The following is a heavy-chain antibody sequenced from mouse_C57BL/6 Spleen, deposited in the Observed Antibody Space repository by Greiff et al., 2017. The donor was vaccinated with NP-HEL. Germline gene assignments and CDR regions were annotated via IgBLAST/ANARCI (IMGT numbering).Heavy chain of an antibody. Sequence: DVQLVESGGGLVKPGGSLKLSCAASGFTFSDYGMHWVRQAPEKGLEWVAYISSGSSTIYYADTVKGRFTISRDNAKNTLFLQMTSLRSEDTAMYYCARSDGYYFDYWGQGTTLTVSS. CDR1: GFTFSDYG. V-gene: IGHV5-17*01. CDR2: ISSGSSTI. D-gene: IGHD2-3*01. J-gene: IGHJ2*01. CDR3: ARSDGYYFDY.